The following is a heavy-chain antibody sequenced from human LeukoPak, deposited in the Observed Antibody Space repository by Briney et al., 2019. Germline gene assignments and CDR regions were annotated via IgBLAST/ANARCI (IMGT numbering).Heavy chain of an antibody. CDR1: GFTFSSYW. D-gene: IGHD6-19*01. CDR2: INSDGSST. CDR3: ARALAVAGTGGFDP. V-gene: IGHV3-74*01. Sequence: GGALRLSCAASGFTFSSYWMHWVRQAPGKGLVWVSRINSDGSSTSYADSVKRRFTISRDNAKNTLYLQMNSLSADDTAVYYCARALAVAGTGGFDPWGQGTLVTVSS. J-gene: IGHJ5*02.